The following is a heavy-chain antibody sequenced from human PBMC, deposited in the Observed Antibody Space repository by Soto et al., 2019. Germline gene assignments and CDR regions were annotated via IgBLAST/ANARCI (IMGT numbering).Heavy chain of an antibody. V-gene: IGHV2-5*02. CDR3: AHSTLSAVGTYDY. J-gene: IGHJ4*02. CDR2: MYWDGDR. Sequence: QITLEESGPTLVKPTQTLMLTGTFSGFSLSTEGVSVGWIRQPPGKALEWLAIMYWDGDRRYSPSVKNRLITSTVASKDQLVFTMTNMDPDDTATYSWAHSTLSAVGTYDYWGQGIVVTVSA. CDR1: GFSLSTEGVS. D-gene: IGHD6-13*01.